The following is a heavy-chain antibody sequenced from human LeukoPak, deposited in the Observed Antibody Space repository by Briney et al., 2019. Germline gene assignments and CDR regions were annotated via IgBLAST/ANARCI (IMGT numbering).Heavy chain of an antibody. D-gene: IGHD6-13*01. J-gene: IGHJ4*02. CDR3: ASGWQQLGFDY. CDR1: GFTFSSYW. Sequence: GGPLRLSCAASGFTFSSYWMHWVRQAPGKGLVWVSRINSDGSSTSYADSVKGRFTISRDNAKNTLYLQMNSLRAEDTAVYYCASGWQQLGFDYWGQGTLVTVSS. CDR2: INSDGSST. V-gene: IGHV3-74*01.